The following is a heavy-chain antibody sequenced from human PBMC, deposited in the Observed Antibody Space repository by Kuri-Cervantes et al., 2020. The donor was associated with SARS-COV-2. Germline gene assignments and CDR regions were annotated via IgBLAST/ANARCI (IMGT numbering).Heavy chain of an antibody. J-gene: IGHJ6*03. CDR3: ARDLVVSSGWDYYMDV. D-gene: IGHD6-19*01. Sequence: GGSLRLSCAASGFTFSSYGMHWVRQAPGKGPEWVAVIWYDGSNKYYADSVKGRFTISRDNSKNTLYLQMNSLRAEDTAVYYCARDLVVSSGWDYYMDVWGKGTTVTVSS. CDR1: GFTFSSYG. CDR2: IWYDGSNK. V-gene: IGHV3-33*01.